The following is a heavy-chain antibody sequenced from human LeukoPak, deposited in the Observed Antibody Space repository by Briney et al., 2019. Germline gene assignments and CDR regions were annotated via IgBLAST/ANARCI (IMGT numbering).Heavy chain of an antibody. D-gene: IGHD5-12*01. CDR3: ARAPNRDIVATLPFDY. Sequence: ASVKVSCKASGDTFSSYAISWVRQAPGQGLEWMGWISAYNGNTNYAQKLQGRVTMTTDTSTSTAYMELRSLRSDDTAVYYCARAPNRDIVATLPFDYWGQGTLVTVSS. CDR1: GDTFSSYA. J-gene: IGHJ4*02. V-gene: IGHV1-18*01. CDR2: ISAYNGNT.